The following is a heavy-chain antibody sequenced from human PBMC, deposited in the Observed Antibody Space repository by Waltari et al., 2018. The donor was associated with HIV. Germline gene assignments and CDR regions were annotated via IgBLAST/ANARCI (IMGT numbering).Heavy chain of an antibody. CDR3: TTRGDFWSGMDV. V-gene: IGHV3-15*01. Sequence: EVQLVESGGGLVKPGGYLRLSCAASGFTFSNAWMSWVSQAPGKGLELVGRIKSKTDGGTTDYAAPVKGRFTISRDDSKNTLYLQMNSLKTEDTAVYYCTTRGDFWSGMDVWGQGTTVTVSS. CDR1: GFTFSNAW. J-gene: IGHJ6*02. CDR2: IKSKTDGGTT. D-gene: IGHD3-3*01.